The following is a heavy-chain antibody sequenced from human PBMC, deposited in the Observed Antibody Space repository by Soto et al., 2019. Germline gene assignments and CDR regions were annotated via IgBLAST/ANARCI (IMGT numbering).Heavy chain of an antibody. CDR3: ARLDSSAPDSKY. CDR1: GYTFTSYG. D-gene: IGHD3-22*01. CDR2: ISAYNGNT. Sequence: QVQLVQSGAEVKKPGTSVKVSCKASGYTFTSYGISWLRQAPGQGREWMGWISAYNGNTNYAKKLQGRVTMTTDTTTSTAYMELRSLRSDDTAVYFCARLDSSAPDSKYWGQGTLVTVSS. V-gene: IGHV1-18*01. J-gene: IGHJ4*02.